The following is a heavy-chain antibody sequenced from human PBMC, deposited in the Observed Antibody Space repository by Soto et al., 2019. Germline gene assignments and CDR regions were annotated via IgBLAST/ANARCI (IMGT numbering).Heavy chain of an antibody. CDR1: GGSFSGYY. CDR3: ARGTAQPYYFDS. V-gene: IGHV4-34*01. Sequence: SETLSLTCAVYGGSFSGYYWSWIRQPPGKGLEWIGEINHSGSTNYNPSLKSRITMSVDTSKNQFSLDLSSMTAADTAVYYCARGTAQPYYFDSWGQGTQVTVSS. CDR2: INHSGST. J-gene: IGHJ4*02.